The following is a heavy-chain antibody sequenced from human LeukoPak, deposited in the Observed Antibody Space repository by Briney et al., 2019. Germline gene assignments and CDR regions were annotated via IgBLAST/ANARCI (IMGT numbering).Heavy chain of an antibody. D-gene: IGHD6-19*01. CDR1: GFTFSSYA. V-gene: IGHV3-23*01. CDR2: ISGSGGAT. Sequence: RSGGSLRLSCAASGFTFSSYAMNWVRQTPGKGLEWVSTISGSGGATYYSDSVKGRFTISRDNAKNSLYLQMNSLRAEDTAVYYCARDQDSSGWYGPDGFDIWGQGTMVTVSS. CDR3: ARDQDSSGWYGPDGFDI. J-gene: IGHJ3*02.